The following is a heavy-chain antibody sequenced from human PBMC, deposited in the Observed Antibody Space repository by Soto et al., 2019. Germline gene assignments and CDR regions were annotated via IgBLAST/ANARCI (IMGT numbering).Heavy chain of an antibody. CDR1: GFTFSSYG. D-gene: IGHD2-2*01. CDR3: VRGTSTSPDY. V-gene: IGHV3-33*01. Sequence: QVELVESGGGVVQPGRSLRLSCAASGFTFSSYGMHWVRQAPGKGLEWVAVVWYDGTNKNYADSVKGQFTISRDNSKNTLYLQMNSLRAEDTAVYYCVRGTSTSPDYWGQGTLVTVSS. CDR2: VWYDGTNK. J-gene: IGHJ4*02.